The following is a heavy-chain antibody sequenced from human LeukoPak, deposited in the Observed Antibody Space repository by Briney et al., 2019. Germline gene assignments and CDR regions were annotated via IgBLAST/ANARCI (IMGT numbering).Heavy chain of an antibody. J-gene: IGHJ4*02. V-gene: IGHV3-23*01. Sequence: GGSLRLSCAASGFTFSSYAMSWVRQAPGKGLEWVSTISGSGSSTYYADSVKGRFTISRDNSKNTLYLQMNSLRAEDTAVYYCARATSSSWYSGYWGQGTLVTVSS. CDR3: ARATSSSWYSGY. CDR2: ISGSGSST. CDR1: GFTFSSYA. D-gene: IGHD6-13*01.